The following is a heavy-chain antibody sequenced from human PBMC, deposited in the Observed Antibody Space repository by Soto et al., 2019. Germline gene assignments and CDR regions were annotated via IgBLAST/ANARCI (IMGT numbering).Heavy chain of an antibody. CDR2: IYWDDDQ. CDR1: GFSLSTSGVG. D-gene: IGHD6-13*01. V-gene: IGHV2-5*02. CDR3: AHFNDRSSWANGMDV. J-gene: IGHJ6*02. Sequence: ITLKESGPTLVKPTQTLTLTCPFSGFSLSTSGVGVGWIRQPPGKALEWLALIYWDDDQRYSPSLKSRLTITKDTSKNQVVLTMTNTDPVDTATYYCAHFNDRSSWANGMDVWGQGPTVTVSS.